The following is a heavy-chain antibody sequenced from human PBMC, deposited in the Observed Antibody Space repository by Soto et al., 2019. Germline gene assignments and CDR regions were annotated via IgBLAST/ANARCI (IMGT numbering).Heavy chain of an antibody. D-gene: IGHD2-15*01. CDR3: VRRAVVEVADTPYYGMDV. CDR1: GYSFTSYW. Sequence: GESLKISCKGSGYSFTSYWINWVRQMPGKGLEWMGEIDPSDSYTNYSPSFQGHVTFSTDRSISTASLAWSSLRASDTATYFCVRRAVVEVADTPYYGMDVWGQGTPVTVYS. CDR2: IDPSDSYT. J-gene: IGHJ6*02. V-gene: IGHV5-10-1*01.